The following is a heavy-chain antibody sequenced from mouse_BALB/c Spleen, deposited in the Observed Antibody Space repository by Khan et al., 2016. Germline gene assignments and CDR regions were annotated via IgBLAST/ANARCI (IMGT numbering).Heavy chain of an antibody. D-gene: IGHD2-4*01. CDR2: IYPGNVNT. J-gene: IGHJ4*01. Sequence: QVPLKSSLPDLVNPFASVRVSCKASGYTFTNYYIYWVKQRPGQGLEWIGWIYPGNVNTKYNEKFRGKATLTADTSSSTAYMQLSSLTSEDSAVYFCARNYDYDDYAMDYWGQGTSVTVSS. CDR3: ARNYDYDDYAMDY. V-gene: IGHV1S56*01. CDR1: GYTFTNYY.